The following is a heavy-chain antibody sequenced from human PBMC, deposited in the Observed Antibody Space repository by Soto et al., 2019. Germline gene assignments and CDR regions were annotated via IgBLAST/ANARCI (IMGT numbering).Heavy chain of an antibody. D-gene: IGHD4-17*01. Sequence: QVQLVQSGAEVKKPGSSVKVSCKASGGTFSSYAISWVRQAPGQGLEWMGGIIPIFGTANYAQKFQGRVTITADASTSTAYMELSSLISEDTAVYYCAVEERNYGGNSDAFDIWGQGTMVTVSS. CDR2: IIPIFGTA. CDR3: AVEERNYGGNSDAFDI. V-gene: IGHV1-69*01. CDR1: GGTFSSYA. J-gene: IGHJ3*02.